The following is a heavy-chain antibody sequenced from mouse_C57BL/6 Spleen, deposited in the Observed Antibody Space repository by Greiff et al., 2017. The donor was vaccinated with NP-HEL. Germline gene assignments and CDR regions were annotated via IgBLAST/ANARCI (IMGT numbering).Heavy chain of an antibody. CDR2: ISSGSSTI. V-gene: IGHV5-17*01. CDR3: ARVLLRFYYAMDY. J-gene: IGHJ4*01. CDR1: GFTFSDYG. Sequence: EVKVIESGGGLVKPGGSLKLSCAASGFTFSDYGMHWVRQAPEKGLEWVAYISSGSSTIYYADTVKGRFTISRDNAKNTLFLQMTSLRSEDTAMYYCARVLLRFYYAMDYWGQGTSVTVSS. D-gene: IGHD1-1*01.